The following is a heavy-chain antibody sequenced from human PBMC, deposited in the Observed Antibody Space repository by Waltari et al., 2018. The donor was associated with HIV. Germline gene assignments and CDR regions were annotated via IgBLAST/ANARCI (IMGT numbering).Heavy chain of an antibody. V-gene: IGHV3-23*01. CDR1: EFTFSSFD. J-gene: IGHJ2*01. CDR2: ITCDGSST. Sequence: EVQLLESGGDLVQPGGSLRLSCGASEFTFSSFDMHWVRQAPGRCLELVSFITCDGSSTFYADSVKGRFSISRDNSRNTLYLQMNRLRDDDTAVYYCAKDGGTYTGYFDVWGRGTLVTVSS. D-gene: IGHD1-26*01. CDR3: AKDGGTYTGYFDV.